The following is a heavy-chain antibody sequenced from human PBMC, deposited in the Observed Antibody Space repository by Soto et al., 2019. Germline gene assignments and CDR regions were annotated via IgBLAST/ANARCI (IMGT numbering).Heavy chain of an antibody. V-gene: IGHV3-30*03. CDR1: GFTFSSYS. D-gene: IGHD3-3*01. J-gene: IGHJ6*02. Sequence: PGGSLRLSCAASGFTFSSYSMNWVRQAPGKGLEWVAFISYNRSNKYYADSVKGRFTISRDNSKNTLYLQMNSLRAEDTAVYYCARGSTDYDFWSGLHYYGMDVWGQGTTVTVSS. CDR3: ARGSTDYDFWSGLHYYGMDV. CDR2: ISYNRSNK.